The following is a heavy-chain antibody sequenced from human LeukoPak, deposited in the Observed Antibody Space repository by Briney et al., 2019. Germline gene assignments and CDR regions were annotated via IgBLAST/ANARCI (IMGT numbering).Heavy chain of an antibody. V-gene: IGHV3-23*01. Sequence: GGPLRLSCAASGFTFSSYAMSWVRQAPGKGLEWVSAISGSGGSTYYADSVKGRFTISRDNSKNTLYLQMNSLRAEDTAVYYCAKESCSSTSCYLGYYYYGMDVWGQGTTVTVSS. D-gene: IGHD2-2*01. CDR2: ISGSGGST. CDR3: AKESCSSTSCYLGYYYYGMDV. J-gene: IGHJ6*02. CDR1: GFTFSSYA.